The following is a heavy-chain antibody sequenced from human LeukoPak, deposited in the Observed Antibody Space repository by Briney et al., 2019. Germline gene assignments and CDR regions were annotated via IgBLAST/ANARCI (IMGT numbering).Heavy chain of an antibody. D-gene: IGHD3-10*01. CDR3: ARHPSWGFGGHYYFDY. CDR2: ISWNSGHK. V-gene: IGHV3-9*01. CDR1: GFTFDDYA. J-gene: IGHJ4*02. Sequence: GGSLRLSCAASGFTFDDYAMHWVRQAPGKGLEWVSGISWNSGHKGYADSVKGRFTISRDNAKNSLYLRMNSLRAEDTALYYCARHPSWGFGGHYYFDYWGQGTLVTVSS.